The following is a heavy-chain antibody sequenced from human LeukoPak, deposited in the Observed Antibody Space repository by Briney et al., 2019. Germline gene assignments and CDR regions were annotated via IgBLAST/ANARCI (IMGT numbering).Heavy chain of an antibody. V-gene: IGHV3-48*03. CDR2: ISSSGSTI. CDR1: GFSLSTNE. D-gene: IGHD6-19*01. Sequence: GGSLRLSCAASGFSLSTNEMNWVRQAPGKGLEWVSYISSSGSTIYYADSVKGRFTISRDNAKNSLYLQMNSLRAEDTAVYYCARAEQWLTFDYWGQGTLVTVSS. CDR3: ARAEQWLTFDY. J-gene: IGHJ4*02.